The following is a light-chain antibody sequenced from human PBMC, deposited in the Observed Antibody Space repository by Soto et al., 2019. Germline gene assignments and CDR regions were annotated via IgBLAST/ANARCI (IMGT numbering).Light chain of an antibody. CDR1: SSNIGAGYD. CDR3: QSYDSSLYV. V-gene: IGLV1-40*01. CDR2: GNS. Sequence: QSVLTQPPSVSGAPGQRVTISCTGSSSNIGAGYDVHWYQQLPGTAPKLLIYGNSNRPSGVPDRFSGSKSGTSASLAITGFQAEDEADYYCQSYDSSLYVFGTGTKVTVL. J-gene: IGLJ1*01.